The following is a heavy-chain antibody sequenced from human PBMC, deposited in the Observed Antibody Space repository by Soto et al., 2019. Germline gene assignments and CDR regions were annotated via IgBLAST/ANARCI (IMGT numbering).Heavy chain of an antibody. D-gene: IGHD6-6*01. J-gene: IGHJ6*02. CDR1: GFTSSSYA. V-gene: IGHV3-30-3*01. CDR3: ARAYSSSSHYYYYGMDV. CDR2: ISYDGSNK. Sequence: PVGSLRLSCAASGFTSSSYAMHWVRQAPGKGLEWVAVISYDGSNKYYADSVKGRFTISRDNSKNTLYLQMNSLRAEDTAVYYCARAYSSSSHYYYYGMDVWGQGTTVTVSS.